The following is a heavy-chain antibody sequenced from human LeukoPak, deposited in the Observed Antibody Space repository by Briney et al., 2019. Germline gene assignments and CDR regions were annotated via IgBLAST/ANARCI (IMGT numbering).Heavy chain of an antibody. D-gene: IGHD3-9*01. V-gene: IGHV1-46*01. CDR2: INPSGGST. CDR3: ARAYFDWLYPNYFDY. Sequence: ASVKVSCKASGYTFTSYYMHWVRQAPGQGLEWMGIINPSGGSTSYAQKFQGRVTMTRDMSTSTVYMELSSLRSEDMAVYYCARAYFDWLYPNYFDYWGQGTLVTVSS. J-gene: IGHJ4*02. CDR1: GYTFTSYY.